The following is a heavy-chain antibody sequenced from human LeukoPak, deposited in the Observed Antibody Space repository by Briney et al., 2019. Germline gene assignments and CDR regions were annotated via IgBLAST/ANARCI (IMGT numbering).Heavy chain of an antibody. V-gene: IGHV3-74*01. J-gene: IGHJ4*02. Sequence: SGGSLRLSCAASGFTISSYWMHWVRHAPGKGLEWVSRIKSDETSTTYADSVKGRFTISRDNAKNTLYLQMNSLRAEDAAVYYCARATGATYNFDYWGQGTPVTVSS. D-gene: IGHD1-1*01. CDR3: ARATGATYNFDY. CDR1: GFTISSYW. CDR2: IKSDETST.